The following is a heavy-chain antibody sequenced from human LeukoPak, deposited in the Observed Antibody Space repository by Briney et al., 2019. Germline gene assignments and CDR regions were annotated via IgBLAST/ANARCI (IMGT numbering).Heavy chain of an antibody. D-gene: IGHD2-2*01. J-gene: IGHJ1*01. CDR3: AREPSGGYCSSSSCSRYFQH. V-gene: IGHV3-21*01. CDR2: ISASDTYI. CDR1: GFTVSSNY. Sequence: GGSLRLSCVASGFTVSSNYMSWVRQAPGKGLEWVSSISASDTYINYADSLKGRFTIPRDNAKNSLYLQMNSLRAEDTAVYYCAREPSGGYCSSSSCSRYFQHWGQGTLVTVSS.